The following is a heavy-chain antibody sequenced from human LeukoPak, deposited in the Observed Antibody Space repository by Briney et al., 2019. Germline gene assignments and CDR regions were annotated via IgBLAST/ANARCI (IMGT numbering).Heavy chain of an antibody. Sequence: GGSLRLSCAASGFTFSKHWMHWVRQARGKGLVWVSRIKNDGSSTTYADSVKGRFTISRDNAKNTLYLQMNSLRAEDTAVYYCVREPYCSGGSCYTSGFDCWGQGTLVTVSS. D-gene: IGHD2-15*01. J-gene: IGHJ4*02. CDR3: VREPYCSGGSCYTSGFDC. CDR2: IKNDGSST. CDR1: GFTFSKHW. V-gene: IGHV3-74*01.